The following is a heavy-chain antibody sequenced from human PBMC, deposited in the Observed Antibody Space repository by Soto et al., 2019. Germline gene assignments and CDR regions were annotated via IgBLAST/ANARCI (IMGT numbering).Heavy chain of an antibody. CDR3: ARVSDTAMANDY. J-gene: IGHJ4*02. D-gene: IGHD5-18*01. V-gene: IGHV1-69*02. Sequence: QVQLVQSGAEVKKPGSSVKVSCKASGGTFSSYTISWVRQAPGQGLEWKGRIIPILGIANYAQKFQGRVTITADKSTSTAYMELSSLRDEDTAVYYGARVSDTAMANDYWGQGTLVTVSS. CDR1: GGTFSSYT. CDR2: IIPILGIA.